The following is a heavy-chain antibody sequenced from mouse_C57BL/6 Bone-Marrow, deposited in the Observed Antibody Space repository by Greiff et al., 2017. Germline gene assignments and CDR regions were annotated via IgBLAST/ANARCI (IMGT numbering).Heavy chain of an antibody. J-gene: IGHJ4*01. D-gene: IGHD1-1*01. V-gene: IGHV1-64*01. CDR3: ARGSSYDYAMDY. CDR2: IHPNSGST. Sequence: QVQLQQPGAELVKPGASVKLSCKASGYTFPSYWMHWVKQRPGQGLAWIGMIHPNSGSTNYNEKFKSKATLTVDKSSSTAYMQLSSLTSEDSAVYYCARGSSYDYAMDYWGQGTSVTVSS. CDR1: GYTFPSYW.